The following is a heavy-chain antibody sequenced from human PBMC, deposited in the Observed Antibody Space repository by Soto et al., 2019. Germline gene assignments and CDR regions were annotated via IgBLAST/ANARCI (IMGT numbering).Heavy chain of an antibody. D-gene: IGHD5-12*01. CDR3: ANDPGYSLDY. CDR2: IYYSGST. CDR1: GGSISSYY. V-gene: IGHV4-59*12. J-gene: IGHJ4*02. Sequence: PSETLSLTCTVSGGSISSYYWSWIRQPPGKGLEWIGYIYYSGSTNYNPSLKSRIIISADTSKNQFSLQLNSVTPEDAAVYYCANDPGYSLDYWGQGTQVTVSS.